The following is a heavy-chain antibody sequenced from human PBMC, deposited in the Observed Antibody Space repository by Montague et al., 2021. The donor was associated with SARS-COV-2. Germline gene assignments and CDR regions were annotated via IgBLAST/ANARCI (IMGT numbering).Heavy chain of an antibody. CDR3: ARDLVVTDGISDY. CDR2: ISGAGTTI. D-gene: IGHD2-8*02. Sequence: SLRLSCAASGSTFSYSEMNWVRQAPGKGLEWISYISGAGTTIYYADSVKGRFTISRDNAKNSLYLQMNSLRAEDTAVYYCARDLVVTDGISDYWGQGTLVTVSS. CDR1: GSTFSYSE. V-gene: IGHV3-48*03. J-gene: IGHJ4*02.